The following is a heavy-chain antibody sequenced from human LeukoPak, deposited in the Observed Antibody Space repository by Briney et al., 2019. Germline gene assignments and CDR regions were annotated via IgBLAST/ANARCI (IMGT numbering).Heavy chain of an antibody. Sequence: GGSLRLSCAASGFTFSDYYMSWIRQAPGKGLEWVSYISSSGSTIYYAGSVKGRFTISRDSAKNSLYLQMNSLRAEDTAVYYCARVYGRWLEGYYFDYWGQGTLVTVSS. CDR3: ARVYGRWLEGYYFDY. CDR1: GFTFSDYY. CDR2: ISSSGSTI. V-gene: IGHV3-11*04. D-gene: IGHD6-19*01. J-gene: IGHJ4*02.